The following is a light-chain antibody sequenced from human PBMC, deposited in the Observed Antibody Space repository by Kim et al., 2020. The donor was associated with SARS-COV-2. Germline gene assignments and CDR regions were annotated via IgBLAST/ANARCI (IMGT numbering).Light chain of an antibody. CDR2: DKN. J-gene: IGLJ3*02. V-gene: IGLV3-19*01. CDR3: NSRDSSGNHNV. Sequence: LGQRVRITCQGDSLRSYYASWYQQKPGQAPVLVNYDKNNRPSGIPDRLSGSSSGNTASLTNTGAQAEDEADYYCNSRDSSGNHNVFGGGTQLTVL. CDR1: SLRSYY.